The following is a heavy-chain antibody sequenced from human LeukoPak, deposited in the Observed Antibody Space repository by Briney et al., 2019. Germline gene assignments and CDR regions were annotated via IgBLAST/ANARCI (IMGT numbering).Heavy chain of an antibody. D-gene: IGHD2-15*01. CDR1: GFTFSSYG. CDR2: ISGSGGST. V-gene: IGHV3-23*01. Sequence: PGGSLRLSCAASGFTFSSYGMSWVRQAPGKGLEWVSAISGSGGSTYYADSVKGRFTISRDNSKNTLYLQMNSLRAEDTAVYYCAKDPSGGSLNWFDPWGQGTLVTVSS. CDR3: AKDPSGGSLNWFDP. J-gene: IGHJ5*02.